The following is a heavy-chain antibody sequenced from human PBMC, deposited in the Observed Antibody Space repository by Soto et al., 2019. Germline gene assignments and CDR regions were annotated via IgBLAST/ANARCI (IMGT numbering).Heavy chain of an antibody. J-gene: IGHJ4*01. CDR3: TSFPAWGGY. CDR2: IKSDGSYT. Sequence: GGSLRLSCAASGLTFSSYWMDWVRQAPGKGLEWVSRIKSDGSYTNYADSVKGRFTIFRDSAKNTLNLLMNSLRVEDTAMYYCTSFPAWGGYWGQGTLVTVSS. V-gene: IGHV3-74*01. CDR1: GLTFSSYW. D-gene: IGHD3-16*01.